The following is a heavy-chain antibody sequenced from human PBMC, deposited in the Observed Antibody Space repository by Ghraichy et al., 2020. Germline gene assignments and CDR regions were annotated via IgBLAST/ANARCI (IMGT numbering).Heavy chain of an antibody. J-gene: IGHJ4*02. CDR1: GFTLSSYT. CDR3: AREGRVHSATLDY. V-gene: IGHV3-21*01. CDR2: ISSSGNSI. Sequence: EGSLRLSCVVSGFTLSSYTMNWVRQSPGKGLVWVSSISSSGNSIFYADSVKGRFIISRDNARNSVYLQMNSLGTEDTAVYFCAREGRVHSATLDYWGQGSLVSVSS. D-gene: IGHD3-10*01.